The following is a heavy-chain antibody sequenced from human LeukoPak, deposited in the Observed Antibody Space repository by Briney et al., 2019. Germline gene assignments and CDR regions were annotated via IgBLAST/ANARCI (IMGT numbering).Heavy chain of an antibody. CDR2: ISWNSGSI. D-gene: IGHD6-13*01. J-gene: IGHJ6*03. V-gene: IGHV3-9*01. CDR3: AKEGRLAAAATRYYYYCYMDV. Sequence: PTGRSLRLSCAASGFTFDDYAMHWVRQAPGKGLEWVSGISWNSGSIGYADSVKGRFTISRDNAKNSLYLQMNSLRAEDTALYYCAKEGRLAAAATRYYYYCYMDVWGKGTTVTVSS. CDR1: GFTFDDYA.